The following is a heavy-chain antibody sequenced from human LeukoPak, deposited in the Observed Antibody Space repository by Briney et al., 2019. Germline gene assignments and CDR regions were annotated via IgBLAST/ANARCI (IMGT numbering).Heavy chain of an antibody. CDR3: ASNRAP. J-gene: IGHJ5*02. CDR2: INHSGST. CDR1: GGSFSGYY. Sequence: SETLSLTCAVYGGSFSGYYWSWIRQPPGKGLEWIGEINHSGSTNYNPSLKCRVTISVDTSKNQFSLKLSSVTAADTAVYYCASNRAPWGQGTLVTVS. D-gene: IGHD2/OR15-2a*01. V-gene: IGHV4-34*01.